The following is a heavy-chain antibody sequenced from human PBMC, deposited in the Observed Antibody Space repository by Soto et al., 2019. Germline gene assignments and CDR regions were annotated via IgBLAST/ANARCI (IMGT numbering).Heavy chain of an antibody. CDR2: INHSGST. Sequence: QVQLQQWGAGLLKPSETLSLTCAVYGGSLSGYYWSWIRQPPGKGLEWIGEINHSGSTNYNPSLKSRVTISVDTSKNQFSLKLSSVTAADTAVYYCARDVVEGSGRTLQYYFDYWGQGTLVTVSS. CDR3: ARDVVEGSGRTLQYYFDY. CDR1: GGSLSGYY. J-gene: IGHJ4*02. D-gene: IGHD3-10*01. V-gene: IGHV4-34*01.